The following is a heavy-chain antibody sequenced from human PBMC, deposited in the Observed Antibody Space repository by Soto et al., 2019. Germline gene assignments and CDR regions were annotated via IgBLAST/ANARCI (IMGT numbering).Heavy chain of an antibody. Sequence: PGGSLRLSCAVSGFTFSSYWMTWVRQAPRKGLEWVANIKEDGSGKYYVDSVKGRFTISRDNAKNSLYLQINSLRAEDTAVYYCARTRDTSADFDCWGQGTLVTAPQ. CDR2: IKEDGSGK. CDR3: ARTRDTSADFDC. V-gene: IGHV3-7*01. CDR1: GFTFSSYW. J-gene: IGHJ4*02. D-gene: IGHD2-2*01.